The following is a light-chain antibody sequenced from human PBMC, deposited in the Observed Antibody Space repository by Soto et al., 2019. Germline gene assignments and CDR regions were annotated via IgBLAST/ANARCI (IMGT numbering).Light chain of an antibody. J-gene: IGKJ1*01. CDR1: QSVLYSSNNKNH. CDR3: QQYYSSPPT. Sequence: DIVMTQSVDSLAVSLGERATINWKSSQSVLYSSNNKNHLAWYQQKPGQPPKLLIYWASTRESGVPDRFSGSGSGTDFTLTISSLQAEDVAVYYCQQYYSSPPTFGQGTKVEIK. CDR2: WAS. V-gene: IGKV4-1*01.